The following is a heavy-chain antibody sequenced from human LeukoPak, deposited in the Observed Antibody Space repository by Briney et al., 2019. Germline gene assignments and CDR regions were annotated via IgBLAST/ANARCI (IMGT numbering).Heavy chain of an antibody. V-gene: IGHV4-34*01. Sequence: SETLSLTCAVYGGSCSDYYCSWTRQPPGKGLEWIGEIHPYGTFYYNSSLRSRLTISIDTSKPQFSLRLTSVTAADTAFYYCARGRDRSKAGDHWGQGTLVTVSS. CDR1: GGSCSDYY. CDR2: IHPYGTF. CDR3: ARGRDRSKAGDH. D-gene: IGHD5-24*01. J-gene: IGHJ4*02.